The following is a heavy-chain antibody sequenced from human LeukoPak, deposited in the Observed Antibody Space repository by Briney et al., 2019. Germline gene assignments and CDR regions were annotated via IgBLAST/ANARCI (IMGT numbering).Heavy chain of an antibody. V-gene: IGHV4-34*01. D-gene: IGHD2-2*02. CDR1: GGSFSGYY. Sequence: PSETLSLTCAVYGGSFSGYYWSWIHQPPGKGLEWIGEINHSGSTNYNPSLKSRVTISVDTSKNQFSLKLSSVTAADTAVYYCARGNVVVPAAIGFYYYMDVWGKGTTVTVSS. CDR2: INHSGST. J-gene: IGHJ6*03. CDR3: ARGNVVVPAAIGFYYYMDV.